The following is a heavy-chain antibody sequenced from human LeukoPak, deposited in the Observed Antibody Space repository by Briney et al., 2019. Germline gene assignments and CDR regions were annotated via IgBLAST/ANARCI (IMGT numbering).Heavy chain of an antibody. CDR1: GFPFHNYW. D-gene: IGHD3-10*01. CDR2: INQDENEK. Sequence: PGGSLRLSCAASGFPFHNYWMTWVRQAPGKGREGVANINQDENEKYYLDSVKGRFTISRDNAETSLFLQMPSLRVEDTAIYYCARGLYGSGRRSLMAHWGPGTLVAVSS. CDR3: ARGLYGSGRRSLMAH. V-gene: IGHV3-7*01. J-gene: IGHJ4*02.